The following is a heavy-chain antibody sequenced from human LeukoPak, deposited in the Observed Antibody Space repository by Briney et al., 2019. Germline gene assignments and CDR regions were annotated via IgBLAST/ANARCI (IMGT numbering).Heavy chain of an antibody. CDR3: ARGIAVDYDFWSGYRYYFDY. V-gene: IGHV3-21*01. CDR2: ISSSSSYI. Sequence: GGSLRLSCAASGFTFSSYSMNWVRQAPGKGLEWVSSISSSSSYIYYADSVKGRFTISRDNAKNSLYLQMNSLRAEDTAVYYCARGIAVDYDFWSGYRYYFDYWGQGTLVTVSS. J-gene: IGHJ4*02. D-gene: IGHD3-3*01. CDR1: GFTFSSYS.